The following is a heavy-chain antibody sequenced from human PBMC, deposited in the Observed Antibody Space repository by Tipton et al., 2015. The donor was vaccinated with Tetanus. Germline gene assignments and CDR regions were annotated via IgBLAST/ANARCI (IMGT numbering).Heavy chain of an antibody. J-gene: IGHJ6*03. D-gene: IGHD3/OR15-3a*01. V-gene: IGHV3-7*01. CDR1: GFIFSDYW. CDR2: INRSGGGK. CDR3: ARDRGEDWTNFYYMDV. Sequence: SLRLSCSASGFIFSDYWMSWVRQAPGKGLEWVANINRSGGGKYYVDSVKGRFTISRDEAKKSVYLEMSSLRVGDTAVYYCARDRGEDWTNFYYMDVWGKGATVTVSS.